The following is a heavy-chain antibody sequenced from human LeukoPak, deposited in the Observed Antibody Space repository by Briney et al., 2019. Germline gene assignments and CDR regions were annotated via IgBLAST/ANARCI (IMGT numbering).Heavy chain of an antibody. CDR2: ISGSGGST. CDR1: GLTFSSYA. Sequence: GRSLGLSCAASGLTFSSYAMRWVRQAPGKGLEWVSAISGSGGSTYYADSVKGRFTISRDNSKNTLYLQMNSLRAEDTAVYYCARRNIAAAALDYWGQGTLVTVSS. V-gene: IGHV3-23*01. D-gene: IGHD6-13*01. J-gene: IGHJ4*02. CDR3: ARRNIAAAALDY.